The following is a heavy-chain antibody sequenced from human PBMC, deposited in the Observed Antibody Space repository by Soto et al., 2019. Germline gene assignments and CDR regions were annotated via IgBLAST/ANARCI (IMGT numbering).Heavy chain of an antibody. J-gene: IGHJ3*02. CDR2: IRSKANSDAT. V-gene: IGHV3-73*01. CDR3: TSSGWYIRLPGAVDI. Sequence: EVQLVESGGGLVQPGGSLKLSCAASGFTFSGSAMHWVRQASGKGLEWVGRIRSKANSDATAYAASGKGRFTISRDDSKNTAYLQMNSLKTEDTAVYYCTSSGWYIRLPGAVDIWGQGSMVTVSS. D-gene: IGHD6-19*01. CDR1: GFTFSGSA.